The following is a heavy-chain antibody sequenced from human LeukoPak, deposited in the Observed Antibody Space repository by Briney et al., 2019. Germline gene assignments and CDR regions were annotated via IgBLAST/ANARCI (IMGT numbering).Heavy chain of an antibody. D-gene: IGHD3-10*01. J-gene: IGHJ4*02. Sequence: KPSETLSLTCTVSGGSITSSSYYWGWIRQPPGKGLEWIGSIYYSGSTYYNPSLKSRVTISVDTSKNQFSLKLSSVTAADTAVYSCAGFTFFRGVITFDYWGQGTLVTVSS. CDR2: IYYSGST. CDR1: GGSITSSSYY. V-gene: IGHV4-39*07. CDR3: AGFTFFRGVITFDY.